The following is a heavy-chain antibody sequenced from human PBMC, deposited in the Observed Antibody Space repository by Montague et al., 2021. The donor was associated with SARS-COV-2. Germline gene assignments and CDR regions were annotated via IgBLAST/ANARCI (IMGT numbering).Heavy chain of an antibody. Sequence: TLSLTCTVSGGSISSGGYYWSWIRQHPGKGLEWIGYIYYSGSTYYNPSLQSRVTISVDTSKNQFSLKLSSVTAADTAVYYCARLRSSSNWYFDLWGRGTLVTVSS. D-gene: IGHD6-6*01. V-gene: IGHV4-31*03. CDR3: ARLRSSSNWYFDL. CDR2: IYYSGST. CDR1: GGSISSGGYY. J-gene: IGHJ2*01.